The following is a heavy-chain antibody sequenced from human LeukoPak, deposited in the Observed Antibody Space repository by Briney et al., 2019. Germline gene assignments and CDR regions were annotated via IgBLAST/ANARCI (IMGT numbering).Heavy chain of an antibody. CDR2: INSNSGGT. CDR3: ARSPHILTGENFDY. CDR1: GYTFTGYY. D-gene: IGHD3-9*01. V-gene: IGHV1-2*02. Sequence: ASVKVSCKASGYTFTGYYMHWVRQAPGQGLEWMGWINSNSGGTNYAQKFQGRVTMTRDTSISTAYMELSRLRSDDTAVYYCARSPHILTGENFDYWGQGTLVAVSS. J-gene: IGHJ4*02.